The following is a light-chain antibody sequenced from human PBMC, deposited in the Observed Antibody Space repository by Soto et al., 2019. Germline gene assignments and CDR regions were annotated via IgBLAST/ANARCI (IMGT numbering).Light chain of an antibody. Sequence: QSVLTQPASVSGSPGQSITISCTGTSSAIGSYNRVSWYQQPPGTAPKLIIYEVNNPPSGVPDRFSGSKSGNTASPTISGLQAEDEAYYYCNSFTTSSTYVFGTGTKVTVL. V-gene: IGLV2-18*02. CDR1: SSAIGSYNR. CDR3: NSFTTSSTYV. CDR2: EVN. J-gene: IGLJ1*01.